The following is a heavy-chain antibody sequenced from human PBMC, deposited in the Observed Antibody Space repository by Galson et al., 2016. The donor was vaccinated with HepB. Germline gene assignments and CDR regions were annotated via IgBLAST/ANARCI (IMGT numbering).Heavy chain of an antibody. CDR1: GFTFSTYG. CDR2: IWCDGSNK. J-gene: IGHJ4*02. Sequence: SLRLSCAASGFTFSTYGMHWVRQAPGKGLEWVAVIWCDGSNKYYADSVRGRFTISRDNSKNTLYLQMNSLRAEDTAVYYCASEAPILAPTLDYWGQGTLVIVSS. CDR3: ASEAPILAPTLDY. D-gene: IGHD5-12*01. V-gene: IGHV3-33*01.